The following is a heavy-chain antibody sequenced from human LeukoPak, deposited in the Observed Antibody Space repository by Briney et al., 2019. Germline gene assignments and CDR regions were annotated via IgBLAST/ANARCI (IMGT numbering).Heavy chain of an antibody. D-gene: IGHD6-19*01. V-gene: IGHV3-11*06. CDR1: GFTFSDYY. CDR2: ISSSSSYT. CDR3: ARDIAVAGTDYYGMDV. J-gene: IGHJ6*04. Sequence: GGPLRLSCAASGFTFSDYYMSWIRQAPGKGLEWVSYISSSSSYTNYADSVKGRSTISRDNAKNSLYLQMNSLRAEDTAVYYCARDIAVAGTDYYGMDVWGKGTTVTVSS.